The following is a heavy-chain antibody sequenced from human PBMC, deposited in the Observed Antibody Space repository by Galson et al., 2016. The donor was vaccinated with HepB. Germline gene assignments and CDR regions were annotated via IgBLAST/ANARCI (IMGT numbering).Heavy chain of an antibody. V-gene: IGHV2-70*01. CDR1: GFSLTTDGMC. Sequence: PALVKPTQTLTLTCSFSGFSLTTDGMCVSWIRQPPGKALGWLALIDWEDDKYYSTSLKTRLTISKDTSKNQVVLTMTNMDPVDTATYYCARVYSHDNRGYSSVDDWGQGTLVTGSS. D-gene: IGHD3-22*01. J-gene: IGHJ4*02. CDR2: IDWEDDK. CDR3: ARVYSHDNRGYSSVDD.